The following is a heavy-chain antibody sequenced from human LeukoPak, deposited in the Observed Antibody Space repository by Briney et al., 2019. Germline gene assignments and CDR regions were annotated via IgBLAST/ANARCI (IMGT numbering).Heavy chain of an antibody. CDR1: GYTFTSYG. J-gene: IGHJ4*02. Sequence: ASVKVSCKASGYTFTSYGISWVRQAPGQGLEWMGIINPSGGSTSYAQKFQGRVTMTRDTSTSTVYMELSSLRSEDTAVYYCARDHEYYYGSGSYYPGGRDYWGRGTLVTVSS. CDR2: INPSGGST. V-gene: IGHV1-46*01. D-gene: IGHD3-10*01. CDR3: ARDHEYYYGSGSYYPGGRDY.